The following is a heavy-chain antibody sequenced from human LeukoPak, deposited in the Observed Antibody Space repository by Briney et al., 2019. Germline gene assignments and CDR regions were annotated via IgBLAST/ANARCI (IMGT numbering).Heavy chain of an antibody. V-gene: IGHV3-74*01. CDR2: INSDGSST. CDR1: GFTFSSYW. J-gene: IGHJ4*02. Sequence: GGSLRLSCAASGFTFSSYWMRWVRQAPGKGLVWVSRINSDGSSTSYADSVKGRFTISRDNAKNTLYLQMNSLRAEDTAVYYCARDLGYYDSSGLPGYWGQGTLVTVSS. CDR3: ARDLGYYDSSGLPGY. D-gene: IGHD3-22*01.